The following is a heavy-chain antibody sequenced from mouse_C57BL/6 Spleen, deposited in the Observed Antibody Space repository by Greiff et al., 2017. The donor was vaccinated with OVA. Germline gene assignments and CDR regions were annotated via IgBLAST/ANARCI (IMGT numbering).Heavy chain of an antibody. CDR2: IDPSDSET. CDR1: GYTFTSYW. J-gene: IGHJ2*01. Sequence: QVQLQQPGAELVRPGSSVKLSCKASGYTFTSYWMHWVKQRPIQGLEWIGNIDPSDSETHYNQKFKDKATLTVDKSSSTAYMQLSSLTSEDSAVYYCARGSYYGEDFDYWGQGTTLTVSS. V-gene: IGHV1-52*01. CDR3: ARGSYYGEDFDY. D-gene: IGHD2-13*01.